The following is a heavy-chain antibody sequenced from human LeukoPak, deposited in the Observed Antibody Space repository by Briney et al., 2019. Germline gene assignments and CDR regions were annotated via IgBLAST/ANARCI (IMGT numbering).Heavy chain of an antibody. V-gene: IGHV4-4*07. CDR3: ARIKVDYYYYMDV. CDR2: IYTSGTT. J-gene: IGHJ6*03. CDR1: GDSVSSYY. Sequence: PSETLSLTCTVSGDSVSSYYWSWIRQPAGKGREWIGLIYTSGTTKYNSYFKSRVTISVDKSKNQFSLKLRSVTAADTAVYYCARIKVDYYYYMDVWGKGTTVTVSS.